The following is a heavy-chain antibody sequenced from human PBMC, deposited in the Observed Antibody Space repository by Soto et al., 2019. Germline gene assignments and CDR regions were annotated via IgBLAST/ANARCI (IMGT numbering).Heavy chain of an antibody. CDR2: TYWDDDK. Sequence: QITLKESGPTLVRPTQTLTLTCTFSGFSLSTAGVGVGWVRQPPGKAPELLALTYWDDDKRYTPSLENRLNILKDTSKNQVVLIRPSLTPVDTATFYGVRSPVRETTFSAPWGQGTLVPVSS. D-gene: IGHD3-10*01. V-gene: IGHV2-5*02. CDR1: GFSLSTAGVG. J-gene: IGHJ5*02. CDR3: VRSPVRETTFSAP.